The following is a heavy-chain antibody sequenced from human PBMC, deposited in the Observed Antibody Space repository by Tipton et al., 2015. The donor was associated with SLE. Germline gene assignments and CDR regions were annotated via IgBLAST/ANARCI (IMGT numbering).Heavy chain of an antibody. CDR3: ARRGWGVDY. CDR1: GGSISTYY. Sequence: TLSLTCIVSGGSISTYYWSWIRQPPGKGLEWIGYMYYSGSTNYNPSLKSRVTISVDTSKNQFSLKLSSVTAADTAVYYCARRGWGVDYWGQGTLVTVSS. D-gene: IGHD3-16*01. J-gene: IGHJ4*02. V-gene: IGHV4-59*08. CDR2: MYYSGST.